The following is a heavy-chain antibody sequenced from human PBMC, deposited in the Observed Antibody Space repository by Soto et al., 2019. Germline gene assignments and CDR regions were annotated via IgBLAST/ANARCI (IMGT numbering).Heavy chain of an antibody. Sequence: QVQLQESGPGVVKPSGTLSLTCVVSGGSISDTHVWSWVRQPPGKGLEWIGEIFPSGTTDYNPSLKSGVTMSLGKSRNQLSLTLNSVTAADTAVYYCATEDSMNWTHDYWGHGILVTVSS. D-gene: IGHD1-1*01. CDR1: GGSISDTHV. J-gene: IGHJ4*01. CDR3: ATEDSMNWTHDY. CDR2: IFPSGTT. V-gene: IGHV4-4*02.